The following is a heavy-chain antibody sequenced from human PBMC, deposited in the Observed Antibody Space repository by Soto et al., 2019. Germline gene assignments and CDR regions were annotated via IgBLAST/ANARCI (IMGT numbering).Heavy chain of an antibody. Sequence: SENLSLTCAVYGGSSSGYYWSWIRQPPGKGLEWIGEINHSGSTNYNPSLKSRVTISVDTSKNQFSLKLSSVTAAETAVHYCARHHTDIVVVPAAIEGGYYYYGMDVWGQGTTVTVSS. CDR3: ARHHTDIVVVPAAIEGGYYYYGMDV. CDR1: GGSSSGYY. D-gene: IGHD2-2*02. J-gene: IGHJ6*02. V-gene: IGHV4-34*01. CDR2: INHSGST.